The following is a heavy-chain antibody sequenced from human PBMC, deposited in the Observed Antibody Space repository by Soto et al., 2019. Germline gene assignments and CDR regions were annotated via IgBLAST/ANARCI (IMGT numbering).Heavy chain of an antibody. V-gene: IGHV4-39*01. CDR1: GGSISSSSYY. D-gene: IGHD2-2*01. CDR2: IYYSGST. Sequence: TSETLSLTCTVSGGSISSSSYYWGWIRQPPGKGLEWIGSIYYSGSTYYNPSLKSRVTISVDTSKNQFSLKLSSVTAADTAVYYCARLNIVVVPAAPIYWGQGTPVTVSS. CDR3: ARLNIVVVPAAPIY. J-gene: IGHJ4*02.